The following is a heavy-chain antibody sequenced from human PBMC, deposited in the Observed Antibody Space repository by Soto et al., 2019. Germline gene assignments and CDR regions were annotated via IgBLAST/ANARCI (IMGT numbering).Heavy chain of an antibody. J-gene: IGHJ4*02. Sequence: SETLSLPSFVSGGSISSGGYYWSWIRQHPGKGLEWIGYIYYSGSTYYNPSLKSRVTISVDTSKNQFSLKLSSVTAADTAVYYCARGSRYPFDYWGKGTLVPI. D-gene: IGHD2-2*02. CDR3: ARGSRYPFDY. V-gene: IGHV4-31*03. CDR2: IYYSGST. CDR1: GGSISSGGYY.